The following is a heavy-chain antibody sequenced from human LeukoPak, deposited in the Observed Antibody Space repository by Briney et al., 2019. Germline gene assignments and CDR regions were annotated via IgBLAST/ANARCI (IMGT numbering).Heavy chain of an antibody. Sequence: ASVKVSCKASGGTFSSYAISWVRQAPGQGLEWMGRITPILGIANYAQKFQGRVTITADKSTSTAYMELSSLRSEDTAVYYCARGGSIAGYDYWGQGTLVTVSS. CDR3: ARGGSIAGYDY. CDR2: ITPILGIA. D-gene: IGHD6-6*01. J-gene: IGHJ4*02. V-gene: IGHV1-69*04. CDR1: GGTFSSYA.